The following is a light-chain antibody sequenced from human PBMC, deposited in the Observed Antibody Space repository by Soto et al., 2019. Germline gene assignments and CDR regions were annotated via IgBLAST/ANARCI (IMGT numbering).Light chain of an antibody. CDR2: EVT. J-gene: IGLJ1*01. Sequence: QSVLTQPPSASGSLGQAVTISCTGTRDDVGGYNYVSWYQQHPGKAPRLILYEVTKRPSGVPARFSGSKSGNTASLTVSGLQAEDEAVYYCNSYAGSSNVFGTGTKLTVL. CDR1: RDDVGGYNY. CDR3: NSYAGSSNV. V-gene: IGLV2-8*01.